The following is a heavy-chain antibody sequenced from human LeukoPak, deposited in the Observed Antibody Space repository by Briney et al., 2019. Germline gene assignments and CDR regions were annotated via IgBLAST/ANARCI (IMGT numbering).Heavy chain of an antibody. D-gene: IGHD3-22*01. V-gene: IGHV4-4*07. J-gene: IGHJ4*02. CDR1: GASLSSDY. Sequence: PSETLSLTRTVSGASLSSDYWSWIRQPAGKGLEWIGRIYTNGSPNYNPSLKSRVTMSVDTSKNQFSLKLSSVTAADTAVYYCARGSERYYDSSGYYFTHYFDYWGQGTLVTVSS. CDR2: IYTNGSP. CDR3: ARGSERYYDSSGYYFTHYFDY.